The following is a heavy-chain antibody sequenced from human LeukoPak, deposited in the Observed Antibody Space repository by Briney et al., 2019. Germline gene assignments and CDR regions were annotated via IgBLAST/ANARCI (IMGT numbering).Heavy chain of an antibody. J-gene: IGHJ4*02. CDR3: ARDRYGDGFAHLDY. CDR1: GYTFTSYA. V-gene: IGHV1-2*02. Sequence: ASVKVSCKASGYTFTSYAIHWVRQAPGQGLEWMGWITPSGGTNYPQKFQGRVAITWATYITTAYMDLSRLTSDATAVYYCARDRYGDGFAHLDYWGQGALVTVSS. CDR2: ITPSGGT. D-gene: IGHD5-24*01.